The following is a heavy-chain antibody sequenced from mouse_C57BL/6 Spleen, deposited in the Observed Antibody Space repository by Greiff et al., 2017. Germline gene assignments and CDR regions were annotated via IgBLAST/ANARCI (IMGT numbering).Heavy chain of an antibody. J-gene: IGHJ2*01. CDR3: ARGRGHGGDY. V-gene: IGHV5-17*01. CDR1: GFTFSDYG. D-gene: IGHD1-1*01. CDR2: ISSGSSTI. Sequence: EVKVVESGGGLVKPGGSLKLSCAASGFTFSDYGMHWVRQAPEKGLEWVAYISSGSSTIYYADTVKGRFTISRDNAKNTLFLQMTSLRSEDTAMYYCARGRGHGGDYWGQGTTLTVSS.